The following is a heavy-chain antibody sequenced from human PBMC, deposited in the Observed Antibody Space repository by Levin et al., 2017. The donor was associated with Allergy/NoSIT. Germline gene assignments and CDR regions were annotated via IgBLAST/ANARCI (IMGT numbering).Heavy chain of an antibody. Sequence: SLTTSGVGVGWFRQPPGKALEWLALIYWDDAERYSPSLTSRLTITKDTSKNQVVLTMTNMDPADTATYYCARRIWVWYGRSGYPLFDPWGQGTLVTVSS. V-gene: IGHV2-5*02. CDR2: IYWDDAE. J-gene: IGHJ5*02. CDR1: SLTTSGVG. D-gene: IGHD3-22*01. CDR3: ARRIWVWYGRSGYPLFDP.